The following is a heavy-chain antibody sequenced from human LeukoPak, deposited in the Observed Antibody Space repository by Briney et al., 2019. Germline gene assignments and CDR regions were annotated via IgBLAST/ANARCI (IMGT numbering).Heavy chain of an antibody. CDR3: AKDEGKYQLLGLPEG. Sequence: PGGSLRLSCAASGFTFDDYAMHWVRQAPGKGLEWVSGISWNSCSIGYADSVKGRFTISRDNAKNSLYLRMNSLRAEDTALYYCAKDEGKYQLLGLPEGWGQGTLVTVSS. CDR1: GFTFDDYA. D-gene: IGHD2-2*01. V-gene: IGHV3-9*01. CDR2: ISWNSCSI. J-gene: IGHJ4*02.